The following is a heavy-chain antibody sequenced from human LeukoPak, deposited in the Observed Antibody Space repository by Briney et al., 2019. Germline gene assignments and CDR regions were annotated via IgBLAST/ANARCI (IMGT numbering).Heavy chain of an antibody. D-gene: IGHD2-2*01. CDR1: GGSISSFY. V-gene: IGHV4-59*01. Sequence: PSETLSLTCTVSGGSISSFYWSWIRQPPGKGLEWIGYIYYRGSTNYNPSLKGRVTISVDTSKNQFSLKLSSVTAADTAVYYCATGGYQLLADAFDIWGQGTMVTVSS. CDR3: ATGGYQLLADAFDI. J-gene: IGHJ3*02. CDR2: IYYRGST.